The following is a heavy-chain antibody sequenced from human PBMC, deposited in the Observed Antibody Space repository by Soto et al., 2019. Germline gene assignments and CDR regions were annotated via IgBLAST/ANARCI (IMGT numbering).Heavy chain of an antibody. CDR3: MLGSGWKDFDY. V-gene: IGHV4-59*08. J-gene: IGHJ4*02. CDR1: GGSISSYY. D-gene: IGHD3-22*01. CDR2: IYYSGST. Sequence: SETLSLTCTVSGGSISSYYWSWIRQPPGKGLEWIGYIYYSGSTNYNPSLKSRVTISVDTSKNQFSLKLSSVTAADTVVYYCMLGSGWKDFDYWGQGTLVTVSS.